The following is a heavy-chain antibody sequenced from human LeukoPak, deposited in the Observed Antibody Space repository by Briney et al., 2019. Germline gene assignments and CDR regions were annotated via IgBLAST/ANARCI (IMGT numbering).Heavy chain of an antibody. CDR1: GFTFSSYE. Sequence: PRGTLRLSCAASGFTFSSYEMNWVGQAPGPGLEWVSYISSSGSTIYYADSVQGRFTNSRDNAKNSLYLQMNSLRADDTAVYYCAREGCGGDCIVNWFDPWGQGTLVTVSS. V-gene: IGHV3-48*03. CDR2: ISSSGSTI. D-gene: IGHD2-21*02. CDR3: AREGCGGDCIVNWFDP. J-gene: IGHJ5*02.